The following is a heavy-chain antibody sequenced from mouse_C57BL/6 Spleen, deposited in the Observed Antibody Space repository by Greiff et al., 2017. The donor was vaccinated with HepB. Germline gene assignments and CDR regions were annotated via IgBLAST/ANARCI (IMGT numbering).Heavy chain of an antibody. Sequence: QVQLQQPGAELVKPGASVKLSCTASGYTFTSYWMHWVKQRPGRGLEWIGRIDPNSGGTKYNEKFKSKATLTVDKPSSTAYMPLSSLTSEDSAVYYCATYSHYAMDYWGQGTSVTVSS. CDR2: IDPNSGGT. D-gene: IGHD2-12*01. CDR3: ATYSHYAMDY. V-gene: IGHV1-72*01. J-gene: IGHJ4*01. CDR1: GYTFTSYW.